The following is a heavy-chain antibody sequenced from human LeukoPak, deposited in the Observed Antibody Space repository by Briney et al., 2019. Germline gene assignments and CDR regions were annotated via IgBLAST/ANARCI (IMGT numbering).Heavy chain of an antibody. CDR2: ISGSGGST. V-gene: IGHV3-23*01. CDR1: GFAFSSYA. Sequence: TGGSLRLSCAASGFAFSSYAMSWVRQAPGKGLEWVSAISGSGGSTYYADSVKGRFTISRDNSKNTLYLQMNSLRAEDTAVYYCAKDPLTIVVVIKHEDYWGQGTLVTVSS. J-gene: IGHJ4*02. D-gene: IGHD3-22*01. CDR3: AKDPLTIVVVIKHEDY.